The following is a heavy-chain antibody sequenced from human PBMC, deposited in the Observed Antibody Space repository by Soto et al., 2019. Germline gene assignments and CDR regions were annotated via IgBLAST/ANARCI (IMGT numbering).Heavy chain of an antibody. V-gene: IGHV1-69*01. CDR2: TTAILGTR. Sequence: QVQLVQSGAEVKKPGSSVKVSCKASGATLTHYGVSGVRQFPGKGLGWMGGTTAILGTRDYAQKFQGRMTITSDESTTTSYMELNSLTSDDTAVYYCAAGDSSDTGDHWGQGTLVTVSS. J-gene: IGHJ4*02. CDR3: AAGDSSDTGDH. D-gene: IGHD5-18*01. CDR1: GATLTHYG.